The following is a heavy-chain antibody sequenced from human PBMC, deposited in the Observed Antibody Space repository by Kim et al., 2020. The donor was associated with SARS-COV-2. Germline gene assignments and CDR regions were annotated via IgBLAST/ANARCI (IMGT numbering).Heavy chain of an antibody. J-gene: IGHJ6*03. CDR3: ARVAHFYYYYYMDV. CDR1: GGSISSGDYY. CDR2: IYYSGST. V-gene: IGHV4-30-4*01. Sequence: SETLSLTCTVSGGSISSGDYYWSWIRQPPGKGLEWIGYIYYSGSTYYNPSLKSRVTISVDTSKNQFSLKLSSVTAADTAVYYCARVAHFYYYYYMDVWGKGTTVTVSS.